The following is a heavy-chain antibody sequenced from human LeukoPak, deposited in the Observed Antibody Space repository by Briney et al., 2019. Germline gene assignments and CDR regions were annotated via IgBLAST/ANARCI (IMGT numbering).Heavy chain of an antibody. CDR3: ARGITMVRGVIFDAFDI. D-gene: IGHD3-10*01. CDR2: ISSSSSYI. J-gene: IGHJ3*02. V-gene: IGHV3-21*01. CDR1: GFTFSSYS. Sequence: PGGSLRLSCAASGFTFSSYSMNWVRQAPGKGLEWVSSISSSSSYIYYADSVKGRFTISRDNAKNSLYLQMNSLRAEDTAVYYCARGITMVRGVIFDAFDIWGQGTMVTVSS.